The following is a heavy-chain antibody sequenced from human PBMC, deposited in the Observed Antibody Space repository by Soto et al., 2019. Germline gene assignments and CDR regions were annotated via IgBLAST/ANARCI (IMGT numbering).Heavy chain of an antibody. V-gene: IGHV1-69*13. CDR1: GGTFRSYA. CDR2: IIPIFGTA. J-gene: IGHJ6*02. CDR3: ARGPIGVVIISYYYYDMDV. D-gene: IGHD3-3*01. Sequence: GXSGPVSFYDSGGTFRSYAISWVRQAPGHGLEWMGGIIPIFGTANYAQKFQGRVTIPADESTSTAYMELSSLRSEDTAVYYCARGPIGVVIISYYYYDMDVWGQGTTVTVSS.